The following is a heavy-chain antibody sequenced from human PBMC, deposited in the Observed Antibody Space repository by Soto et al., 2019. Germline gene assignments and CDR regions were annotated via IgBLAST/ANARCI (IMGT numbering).Heavy chain of an antibody. V-gene: IGHV3-53*01. CDR2: IYSGGST. CDR3: ARDRVLVPAATVYCYGMDA. J-gene: IGHJ6*02. Sequence: PGESLKISCAASGFTVSSNYMSWVRQAPGKGLEWVSVIYSGGSTYYADSVKGRFTISRDNSKNTLYLQMNSLRAEDTAVYYCARDRVLVPAATVYCYGMDAWGQGTTVTVSS. CDR1: GFTVSSNY. D-gene: IGHD2-2*01.